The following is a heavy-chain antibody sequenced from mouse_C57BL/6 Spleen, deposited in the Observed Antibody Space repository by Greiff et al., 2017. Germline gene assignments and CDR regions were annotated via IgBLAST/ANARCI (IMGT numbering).Heavy chain of an antibody. CDR3: ARYINPSYAMDY. CDR1: GYTFTSYW. Sequence: QVPLKQPGAELVMPGASVKLSCKASGYTFTSYWMHWVKQRPGQGLEWIGEIEPSDSYTTYNQTCKGKSTLTVDKSSSTAYMQLSSLTSEDSAVYYCARYINPSYAMDYWGQGTSVTVSS. D-gene: IGHD1-1*01. V-gene: IGHV1-69*01. J-gene: IGHJ4*01. CDR2: IEPSDSYT.